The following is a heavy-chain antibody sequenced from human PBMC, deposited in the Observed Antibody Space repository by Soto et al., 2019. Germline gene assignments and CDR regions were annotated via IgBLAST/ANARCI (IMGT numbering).Heavy chain of an antibody. J-gene: IGHJ5*02. CDR2: ISAYNGNT. Sequence: QVQLVQSGAEVKKPGASVKVSCKASGYTFTSYGISWVRQAPGQGLEWMGWISAYNGNTNYAQKLQGRVTMTTDTATSTAYMELRSLRSDDTAVYYCAREAVDILTGYPPGRWFDPWGQGTLVTVSS. CDR1: GYTFTSYG. D-gene: IGHD3-9*01. CDR3: AREAVDILTGYPPGRWFDP. V-gene: IGHV1-18*01.